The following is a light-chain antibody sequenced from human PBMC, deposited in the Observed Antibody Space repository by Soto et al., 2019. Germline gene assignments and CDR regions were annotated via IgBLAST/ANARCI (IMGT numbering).Light chain of an antibody. J-gene: IGLJ1*01. CDR1: SSDVGGHNS. Sequence: QSVLTQPASVSGSPGQSITISCTVTSSDVGGHNSVSWYRQDPGKAPKLMIYDVSNRPPGVSDRFSGSKSGNTASLTISGLQIEDEGDYYCSSFTSSVTYVFGTGTKVTVL. CDR2: DVS. CDR3: SSFTSSVTYV. V-gene: IGLV2-14*01.